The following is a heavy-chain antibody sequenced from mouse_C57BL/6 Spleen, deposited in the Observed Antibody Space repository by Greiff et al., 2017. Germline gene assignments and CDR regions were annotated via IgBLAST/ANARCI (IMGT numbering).Heavy chain of an antibody. J-gene: IGHJ3*01. CDR1: GFTIKDYY. CDR2: LDPEDGET. Sequence: EVQLQQSGAELVKPGASVKLSCTASGFTIKDYYMHWVKQRTEQGLEWIGRLDPEDGETKYAPKFQCKATITADTSANTAYLQLSSLTSEDSAVYYCDLGSNYGGFAYWGQGTLVTVSA. V-gene: IGHV14-2*01. D-gene: IGHD2-5*01. CDR3: DLGSNYGGFAY.